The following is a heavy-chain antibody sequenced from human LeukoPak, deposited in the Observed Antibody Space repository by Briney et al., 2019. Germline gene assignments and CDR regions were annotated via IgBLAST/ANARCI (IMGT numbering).Heavy chain of an antibody. CDR1: GYTFNNHY. CDR2: INPSGGST. V-gene: IGHV1-46*02. D-gene: IGHD6-19*01. CDR3: ARQGTYSSAIGMGY. Sequence: ASVKVSCKASGYTFNNHYMYWVRQAPGQGLEWMGVINPSGGSTSYAQKFQGRVTMTRDTSTRTDYMEVNSLRSEDTAVYYCARQGTYSSAIGMGYWGQGTLVTVSS. J-gene: IGHJ4*02.